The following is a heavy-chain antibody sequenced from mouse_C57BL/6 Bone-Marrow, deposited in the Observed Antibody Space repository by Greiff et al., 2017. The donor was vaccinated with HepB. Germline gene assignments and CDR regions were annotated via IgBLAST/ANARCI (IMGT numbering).Heavy chain of an antibody. D-gene: IGHD1-1*01. Sequence: QVQLQQPGAELVKPGASVKVSCKASGYTFTSYWMHWVKQRPGQGLEWIGRIHPANGNTKYAPKFQGKATITADTSSNTAYLQLSSLTSEDTAIYYCAYYDYWGQGTLVTVSA. CDR3: AYYDY. V-gene: IGHV1-74*01. CDR1: GYTFTSYW. CDR2: IHPANGNT. J-gene: IGHJ3*01.